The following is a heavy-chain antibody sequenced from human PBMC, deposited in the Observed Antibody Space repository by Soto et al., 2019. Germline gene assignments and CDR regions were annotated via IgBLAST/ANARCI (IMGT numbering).Heavy chain of an antibody. Sequence: GGSLRLSCAASGFTFSSYWMSWVRQAPGKGLEWVANIKQDGSGKYYVDSVKGRFTISRDNAKNSLYLQMNSLRAEDTAVYYCARVPVVAATPILLPPLWFDPWGQGTLVTVSS. CDR1: GFTFSSYW. V-gene: IGHV3-7*01. CDR3: ARVPVVAATPILLPPLWFDP. CDR2: IKQDGSGK. D-gene: IGHD2-15*01. J-gene: IGHJ5*02.